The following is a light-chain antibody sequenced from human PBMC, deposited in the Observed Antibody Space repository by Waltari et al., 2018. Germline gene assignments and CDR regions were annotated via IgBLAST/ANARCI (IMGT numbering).Light chain of an antibody. J-gene: IGLJ3*02. CDR1: SSNIGNNA. CDR2: YDD. CDR3: AASDDSLNGLV. V-gene: IGLV1-36*01. Sequence: QSVLTQPPSVSEAPRQRVTISCSGSSSNIGNNAVNWYQQLPGKAPKLLIYYDDLLPAWVADRFSGSKSATSASLAISGLQSEDEADYYCAASDDSLNGLVFGGGTKLTVL.